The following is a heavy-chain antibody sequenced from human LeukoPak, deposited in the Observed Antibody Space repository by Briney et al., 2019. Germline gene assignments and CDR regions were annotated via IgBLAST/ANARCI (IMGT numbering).Heavy chain of an antibody. CDR2: IKEDGSEK. CDR1: GFTFSTFW. J-gene: IGHJ5*02. V-gene: IGHV3-7*01. D-gene: IGHD3-10*01. Sequence: GGSLRLSCAASGFTFSTFWMSWVRQAPGKGLEWVANIKEDGSEKCYVDSVKGRFTISRDNAKSSLYLQMNSLRAEDTAMYYCARGEGALHPWGQGTLVTVSS. CDR3: ARGEGALHP.